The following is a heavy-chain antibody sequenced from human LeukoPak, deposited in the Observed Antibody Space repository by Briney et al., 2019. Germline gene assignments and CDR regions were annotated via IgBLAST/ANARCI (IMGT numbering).Heavy chain of an antibody. CDR1: GYSFTSYW. J-gene: IGHJ5*02. CDR3: ARRYYGSGSYYIWFDP. D-gene: IGHD3-10*01. V-gene: IGHV5-51*01. Sequence: GESLKISCKGAGYSFTSYWIGWVRELRGEGLEWMGIFYAGGSDTTYSASFQGPVTISADKSIRNVYLQWSSLKASDTAMYYCARRYYGSGSYYIWFDPWGQGTLVTVSS. CDR2: FYAGGSDT.